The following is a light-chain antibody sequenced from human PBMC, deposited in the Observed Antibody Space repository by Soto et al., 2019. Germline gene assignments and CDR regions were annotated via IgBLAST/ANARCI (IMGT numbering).Light chain of an antibody. CDR1: SSDVGGYNY. Sequence: QSALTQPASVSGSPGQSITISCTGTSSDVGGYNYVSWYQQHPGKAPKLVIYEVSNRPSGVSNRFSGSKSGNTASLTISGLQAEDEADYYCSSYTSSRLGVFGTGTKLTVL. V-gene: IGLV2-14*01. CDR2: EVS. CDR3: SSYTSSRLGV. J-gene: IGLJ1*01.